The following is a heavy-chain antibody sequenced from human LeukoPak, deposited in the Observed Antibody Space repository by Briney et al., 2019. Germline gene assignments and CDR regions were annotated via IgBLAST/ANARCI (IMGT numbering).Heavy chain of an antibody. J-gene: IGHJ4*02. D-gene: IGHD3-16*01. Sequence: PGGSLRLSCAASGFTFSSYWMHWVRQAPGKGLMWVSRINSDGSTTSYADSVKGRFTISRDNAKNTLYLQMNSLRVGDTAVYYCTRINYGWGQGTLVTVSS. CDR1: GFTFSSYW. V-gene: IGHV3-74*01. CDR2: INSDGSTT. CDR3: TRINYG.